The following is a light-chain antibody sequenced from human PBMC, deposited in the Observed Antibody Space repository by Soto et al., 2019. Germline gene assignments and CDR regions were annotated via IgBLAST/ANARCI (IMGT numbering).Light chain of an antibody. Sequence: DIQMTQSPSPLSGSGCERVTNTCRASQTISSWLAWYQQKPGKAPKLLIYKASTLKSGVPSRFSGSGSGTEFTLTISSLQPDDFATYYCQHYNSYSEAFGQGTKVDIK. J-gene: IGKJ1*01. CDR1: QTISSW. CDR2: KAS. CDR3: QHYNSYSEA. V-gene: IGKV1-5*03.